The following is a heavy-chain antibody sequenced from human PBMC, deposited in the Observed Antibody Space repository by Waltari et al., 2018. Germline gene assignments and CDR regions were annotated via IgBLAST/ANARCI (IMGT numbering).Heavy chain of an antibody. J-gene: IGHJ4*02. D-gene: IGHD3-16*02. CDR2: IRSKAYGGTT. Sequence: EVQLVESGGGLVQPGRSLRLSCTASGFTFGDYAMSWVRQATEKGLEWVGFIRSKAYGGTTEYAASVKGRFTISRDDSKSIAYLQMNSLKTEDTAVYYCTRGYGSGSYRPGSYWGQGTLVTVSS. CDR3: TRGYGSGSYRPGSY. V-gene: IGHV3-49*04. CDR1: GFTFGDYA.